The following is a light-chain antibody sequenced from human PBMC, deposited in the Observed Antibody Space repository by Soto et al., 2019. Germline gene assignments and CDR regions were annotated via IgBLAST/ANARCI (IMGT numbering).Light chain of an antibody. Sequence: QSALTQPPSASGSPGQSVTISCTGTSSDVGGYNYVSWYQQHPGKDPKLIIYEVSKRPSGVPDRFSGSKSGNTASLTVSGLQADDEADYYCSSYAGSNDWVFGGGTKVTVL. CDR1: SSDVGGYNY. CDR2: EVS. CDR3: SSYAGSNDWV. J-gene: IGLJ3*02. V-gene: IGLV2-8*01.